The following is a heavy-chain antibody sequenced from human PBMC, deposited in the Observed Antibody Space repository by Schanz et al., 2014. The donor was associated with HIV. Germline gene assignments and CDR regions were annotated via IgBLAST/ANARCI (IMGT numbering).Heavy chain of an antibody. J-gene: IGHJ4*02. CDR1: GFTFSTYA. Sequence: EVQLLESGGGVVQPGGSLRLSCAASGFTFSTYAMTWVRQTPGKGLEWVASIHGGGGMPFYADFVKGRFTVSRDNSKTTLYLQMNSLRAEDTAVYYCAKVDAAHKHIGAAGDWGQGTLVTVSS. CDR2: IHGGGGMP. CDR3: AKVDAAHKHIGAAGD. D-gene: IGHD6-13*01. V-gene: IGHV3-23*01.